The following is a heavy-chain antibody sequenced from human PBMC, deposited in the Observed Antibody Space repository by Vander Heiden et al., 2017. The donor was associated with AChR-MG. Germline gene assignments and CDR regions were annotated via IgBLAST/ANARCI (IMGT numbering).Heavy chain of an antibody. CDR2: ISYDGSNK. Sequence: QVQLVESGGGVVQPGRSLRLSCAASGFTFSSYGMHWVRQAPGKGLEWVAVISYDGSNKYYADSVKGRFTISRDNSKNTLYLQMNSLRAEDTAVYYCAKGGRRGSWYGYYYYMDVWGKGTTVTVSS. CDR3: AKGGRRGSWYGYYYYMDV. V-gene: IGHV3-30*18. J-gene: IGHJ6*03. D-gene: IGHD6-13*01. CDR1: GFTFSSYG.